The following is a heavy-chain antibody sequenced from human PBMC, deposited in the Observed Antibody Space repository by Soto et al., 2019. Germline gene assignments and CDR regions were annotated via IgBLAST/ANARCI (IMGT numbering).Heavy chain of an antibody. Sequence: GGSLRLSCAASGFSFEIYWMGWVRQAPGKGLEWVSTISDSGGSTYYADSVKGRFTISRDSSKNTLYLQMNSLRAEDTAVYYCAKRGGPRLYYFDYWGQGTLVNVSS. J-gene: IGHJ4*02. CDR3: AKRGGPRLYYFDY. V-gene: IGHV3-23*01. CDR2: ISDSGGST. D-gene: IGHD2-15*01. CDR1: GFSFEIYW.